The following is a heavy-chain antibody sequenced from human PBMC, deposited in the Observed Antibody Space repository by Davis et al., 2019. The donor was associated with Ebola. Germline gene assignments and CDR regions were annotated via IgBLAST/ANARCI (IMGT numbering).Heavy chain of an antibody. CDR1: GFMFSSYA. D-gene: IGHD2-21*02. CDR3: AKDDVVVTASFDY. Sequence: GESLKISCSVSGFMFSSYAMHWVRQAPGKGLQYVSGITNNGGSTYYADSVKGRFTISRDNSKNTLYLQMNSLRAEDTAVYYCAKDDVVVTASFDYWGQGTLVTVSS. V-gene: IGHV3-64*04. CDR2: ITNNGGST. J-gene: IGHJ4*02.